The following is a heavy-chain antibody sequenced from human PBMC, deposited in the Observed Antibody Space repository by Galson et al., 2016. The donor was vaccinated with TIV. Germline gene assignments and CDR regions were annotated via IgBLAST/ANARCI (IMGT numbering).Heavy chain of an antibody. Sequence: SCKASGLTFSGSAISWVRQAPGQGLEWMGGVIGVFGIANYAEKFQGRVTMTRNLSISTAYMELRSLRSDDAAVYYCARDAYGAHYYGMDVWGQGTTVTV. CDR1: GLTFSGSA. CDR2: VIGVFGIA. J-gene: IGHJ6*02. V-gene: IGHV1-69*17. D-gene: IGHD4/OR15-4a*01. CDR3: ARDAYGAHYYGMDV.